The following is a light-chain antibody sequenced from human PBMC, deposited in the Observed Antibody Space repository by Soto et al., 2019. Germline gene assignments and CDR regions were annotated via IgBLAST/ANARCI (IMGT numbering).Light chain of an antibody. V-gene: IGKV3-15*01. J-gene: IGKJ3*01. CDR1: QSVSSSY. Sequence: EVVMTQSPGTLSVSPGERATLSCRASQSVSSSYLAWYQQKPGQAPRLLIYGASTRATGIPARFSGSGSGTEFTLTISSLRSEDFAIYFCQQYNDWPTFGPGTKVDIK. CDR3: QQYNDWPT. CDR2: GAS.